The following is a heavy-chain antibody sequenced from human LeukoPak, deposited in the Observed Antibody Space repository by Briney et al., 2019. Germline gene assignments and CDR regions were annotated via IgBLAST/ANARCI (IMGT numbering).Heavy chain of an antibody. CDR3: ARGAAVAISL. J-gene: IGHJ4*02. CDR1: GLTFSSYA. Sequence: GGSLRLSCAASGLTFSSYAIHWVRQAPGKGLEWVAFVSFDGSDKYYADSVKGRFTISRDISKNTLYLQMNSLRVEDTALYYCARGAAVAISLWGQGTLVTVSS. D-gene: IGHD6-19*01. V-gene: IGHV3-30*04. CDR2: VSFDGSDK.